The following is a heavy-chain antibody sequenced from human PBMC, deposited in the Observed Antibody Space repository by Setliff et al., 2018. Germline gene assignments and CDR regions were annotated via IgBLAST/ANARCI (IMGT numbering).Heavy chain of an antibody. CDR2: IKQDGSEK. CDR1: GFTFSSYW. V-gene: IGHV3-7*01. D-gene: IGHD3-22*01. CDR3: ARDPPSYYYDSSGYYYAENYFDF. J-gene: IGHJ4*02. Sequence: GGSLRLSCAASGFTFSSYWMSWVRQAPGKGLEWVANIKQDGSEKYYADSVKGRFTISRDNAKNTLYLQMNSLRADDTAVYYCARDPPSYYYDSSGYYYAENYFDFWGQGTLVTVSS.